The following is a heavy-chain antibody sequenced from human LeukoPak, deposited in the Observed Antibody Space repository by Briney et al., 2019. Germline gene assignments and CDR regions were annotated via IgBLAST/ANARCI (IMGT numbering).Heavy chain of an antibody. CDR2: ISYDGSNK. CDR1: GFTFSSYA. CDR3: ARDAYYYDSSGFIPDGY. V-gene: IGHV3-30-3*01. Sequence: TGGSLRLSCAASGFTFSSYAMHWVRQAPGKGLEWVAVISYDGSNKYYADSVKGRFTISRDNSKNTLYLQMNSLRAEDTAVYYCARDAYYYDSSGFIPDGYWGQGTLVTVSS. D-gene: IGHD3-22*01. J-gene: IGHJ4*02.